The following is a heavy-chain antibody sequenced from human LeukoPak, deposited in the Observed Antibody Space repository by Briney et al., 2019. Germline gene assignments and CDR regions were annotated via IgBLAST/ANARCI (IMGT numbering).Heavy chain of an antibody. V-gene: IGHV4-34*01. J-gene: IGHJ4*02. CDR2: INHSGRT. CDR3: ARGLHVGETLPYYF. D-gene: IGHD3-16*01. Sequence: SETLSLTCAVYGGSFSGYYWSWIRQPPGKGLEWIGEINHSGRTNYNPSLKNRVTISVDPSKNQFSINVTSVTAADTAMYYCARGLHVGETLPYYFWSQGTMVTVSS. CDR1: GGSFSGYY.